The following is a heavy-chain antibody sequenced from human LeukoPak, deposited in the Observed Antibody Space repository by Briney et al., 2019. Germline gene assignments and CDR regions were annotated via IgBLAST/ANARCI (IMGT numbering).Heavy chain of an antibody. CDR1: GYTFTSYA. CDR3: ARVSSDYGDYAFDY. V-gene: IGHV1-3*01. Sequence: ASVKDSFKASGYTFTSYAMHWVRQAPGQRLEWMGWINADNGNTKYSQKFQGRVTITRDTSASTAYMELSSLRSEDTAVYYCARVSSDYGDYAFDYWGQGTLVTVSS. CDR2: INADNGNT. D-gene: IGHD4-17*01. J-gene: IGHJ4*02.